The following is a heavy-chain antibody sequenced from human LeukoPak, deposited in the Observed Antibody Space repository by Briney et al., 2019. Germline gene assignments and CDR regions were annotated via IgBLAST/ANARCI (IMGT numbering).Heavy chain of an antibody. J-gene: IGHJ6*03. CDR1: GGSISSYY. Sequence: SETLSLTCTVSGGSISSYYWSWIRQPAGKGLEWIGRIYTSGSTNYNPSLKSRVTMSVDTSKNQFSLKLSSVTAADTAVYYCARHRQYSYYYYMDVWGKGTTVTVSS. CDR2: IYTSGST. V-gene: IGHV4-4*07. CDR3: ARHRQYSYYYYMDV.